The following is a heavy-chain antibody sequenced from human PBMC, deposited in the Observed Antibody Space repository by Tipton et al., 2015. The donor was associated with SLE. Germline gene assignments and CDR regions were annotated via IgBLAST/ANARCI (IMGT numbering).Heavy chain of an antibody. V-gene: IGHV5-51*03. CDR1: GYSFISYW. Sequence: QLVQSGPEVKKPGESLKISCKGSGYSFISYWIGWVRQMPGKGLEWMGIIYPGDSDTRYSPSFQGQVTISADKSISTAYLQWSSLKASDTAMYYCARSVWWLPPDYYYYMDVWGKVTTVTVSS. CDR2: IYPGDSDT. CDR3: ARSVWWLPPDYYYYMDV. D-gene: IGHD5-12*01. J-gene: IGHJ6*03.